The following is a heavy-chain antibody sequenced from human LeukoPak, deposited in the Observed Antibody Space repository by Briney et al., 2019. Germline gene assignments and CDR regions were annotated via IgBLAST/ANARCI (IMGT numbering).Heavy chain of an antibody. J-gene: IGHJ5*02. CDR3: ARGADTMIPKAGFDP. D-gene: IGHD3-22*01. CDR1: GFTFSSYS. Sequence: GGSLRLSCAASGFTFSSYSMNWVRQAPGKGLEWVSYISSSSSTIYYADSVKGRFTISRDNAKNSLYLQMNSLRAEDTAVYYCARGADTMIPKAGFDPWGQGTLVTVSS. CDR2: ISSSSSTI. V-gene: IGHV3-48*01.